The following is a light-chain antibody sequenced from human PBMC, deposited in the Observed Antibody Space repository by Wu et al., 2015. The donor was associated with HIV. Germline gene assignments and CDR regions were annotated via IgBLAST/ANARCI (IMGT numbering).Light chain of an antibody. CDR2: GAS. V-gene: IGKV3-15*01. CDR1: QSVSSTY. CDR3: QQYNDNWPL. J-gene: IGKJ3*01. Sequence: EIVLTQSPGTLSLSLGERATLSCRASQSVSSTYFAWYQQKHGQAPRLLIYGASTRASGIPARFSGSGSGTEFTLTISSLQSEDFAVYYCQQYNDNWPLFGPGTKVDSK.